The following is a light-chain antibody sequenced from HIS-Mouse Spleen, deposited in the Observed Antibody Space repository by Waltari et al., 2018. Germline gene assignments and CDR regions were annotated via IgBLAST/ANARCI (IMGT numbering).Light chain of an antibody. J-gene: IGKJ1*01. Sequence: DIQLTQSPSFLSASVGKRVTITRRPSQGISSYLAWYQQKPGKAPKLLIYAASTLQSGVPSRFSGSGSGTEFTLTISSLQPEDFATYYCQQLNSYPPTFGQGTKVEIK. CDR2: AAS. CDR1: QGISSY. V-gene: IGKV1-9*01. CDR3: QQLNSYPPT.